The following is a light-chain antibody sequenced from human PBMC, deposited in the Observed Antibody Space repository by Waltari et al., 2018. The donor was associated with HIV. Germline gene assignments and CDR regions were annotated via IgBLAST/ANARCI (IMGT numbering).Light chain of an antibody. V-gene: IGLV1-51*01. J-gene: IGLJ1*01. CDR3: GTWDSSLSAYV. Sequence: QSVLTQPPSVSAAPGQKVTISCSGSSSKLGNNYVSWYQQLPGTAPKLLIYDNNKRPSGIPDRFSGSKSGTSATLGITGLQTGDEADYYCGTWDSSLSAYVFGTGTKVTVL. CDR1: SSKLGNNY. CDR2: DNN.